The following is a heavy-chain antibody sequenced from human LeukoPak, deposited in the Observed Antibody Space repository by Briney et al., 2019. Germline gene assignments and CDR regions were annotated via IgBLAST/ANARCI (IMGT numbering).Heavy chain of an antibody. CDR1: GFTFDKSR. CDR3: ARDYYRSGSYAVDF. J-gene: IGHJ4*02. V-gene: IGHV3-48*01. Sequence: GGSLRLSCAASGFTFDKSRMNWVRQAPGKGLEWVSHISSASITIYYADSVKGRFTISRDNAKSSLYLHMTSLRAEDTALYYCARDYYRSGSYAVDFWGQGTLVTVSS. CDR2: ISSASITI. D-gene: IGHD3-10*01.